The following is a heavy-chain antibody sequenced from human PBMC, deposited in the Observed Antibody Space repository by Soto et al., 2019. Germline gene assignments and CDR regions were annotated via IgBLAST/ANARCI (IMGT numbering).Heavy chain of an antibody. CDR2: ITHGGST. J-gene: IGHJ6*02. CDR1: GVSFSAYS. Sequence: RSLTCCVYGVSFSAYSWTLLRQSPFKGLEWIGEITHGGSTDYNPALKSRLVMSVDTSKNQFSLRVTSVTAADAAVYFCARARFDSWSHIYYGLDVWGQGTTVTVSS. D-gene: IGHD3-3*01. V-gene: IGHV4-34*01. CDR3: ARARFDSWSHIYYGLDV.